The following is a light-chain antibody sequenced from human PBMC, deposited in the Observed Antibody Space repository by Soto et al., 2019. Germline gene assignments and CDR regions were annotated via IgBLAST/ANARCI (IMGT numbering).Light chain of an antibody. CDR2: GAS. CDR3: QQYNSWLWT. J-gene: IGKJ1*01. Sequence: EIVMTQSPATPSVSPGEGATLSCRASQSVSSKLAWYQQKPGQAPRLLIYGASTRATGIPARFSGSGSGTDFTLIISSLQSEDSAVYYCQQYNSWLWTFGQGTKVDI. CDR1: QSVSSK. V-gene: IGKV3-15*01.